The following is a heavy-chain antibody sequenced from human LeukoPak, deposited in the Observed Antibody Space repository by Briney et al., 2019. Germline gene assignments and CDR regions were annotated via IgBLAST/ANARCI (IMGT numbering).Heavy chain of an antibody. CDR2: INHSGST. J-gene: IGHJ5*02. D-gene: IGHD4-17*01. CDR1: GGSFSGYY. Sequence: SETLSLTCAVYGGSFSGYYWSWIRQPPEKGPEWIGEINHSGSTKYNPSLKTRVTMSVDTSKNQFSLMLSSVTAADTAVYYCARGPLTMTRGFDPWGQGTLVTVSS. V-gene: IGHV4-34*01. CDR3: ARGPLTMTRGFDP.